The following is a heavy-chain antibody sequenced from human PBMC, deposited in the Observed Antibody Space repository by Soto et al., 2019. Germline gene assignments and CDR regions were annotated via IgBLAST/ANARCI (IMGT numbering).Heavy chain of an antibody. CDR3: AKVGQINGDSRGYYFDY. V-gene: IGHV3-23*01. Sequence: EVQLLESGGGLVQPGGSLRLSCAASGFTFSSYAMSWVRQAPGKGLEWVSAISGSGGSTYYADSVKGRFTISRDNSKNALYLQMNSLRAEDTAVYYCAKVGQINGDSRGYYFDYWGQGTLVTVSS. D-gene: IGHD4-17*01. J-gene: IGHJ4*02. CDR2: ISGSGGST. CDR1: GFTFSSYA.